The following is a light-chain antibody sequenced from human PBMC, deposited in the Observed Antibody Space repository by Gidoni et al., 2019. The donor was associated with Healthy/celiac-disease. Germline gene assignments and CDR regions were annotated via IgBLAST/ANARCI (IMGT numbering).Light chain of an antibody. V-gene: IGKV3-20*01. J-gene: IGKJ3*01. Sequence: EIVLTQSPGTLSLSPGERATLSCRASQSVSSSYLAWYQQQPGQAPRLLIYGASSRATGSPDRVSGSGSGTDFTLTISRLETEDLAVYYCQQYGSSPLFTFGPGTKVDIK. CDR1: QSVSSSY. CDR3: QQYGSSPLFT. CDR2: GAS.